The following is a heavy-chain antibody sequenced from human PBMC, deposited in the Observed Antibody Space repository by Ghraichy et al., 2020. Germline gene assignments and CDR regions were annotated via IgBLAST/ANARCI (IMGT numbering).Heavy chain of an antibody. D-gene: IGHD4-17*01. J-gene: IGHJ6*02. CDR3: ARDQGYGDAGSVDYYYGMDV. Sequence: GSLRLSCAASGFTFSSYSMNWVRQAPGKGLEWVSSISSSSSYIYYADSVKGRFTISRDNAKNSLYLQMNSLRAEDTAVYYCARDQGYGDAGSVDYYYGMDVWGQGTTVTVSS. CDR2: ISSSSSYI. CDR1: GFTFSSYS. V-gene: IGHV3-21*01.